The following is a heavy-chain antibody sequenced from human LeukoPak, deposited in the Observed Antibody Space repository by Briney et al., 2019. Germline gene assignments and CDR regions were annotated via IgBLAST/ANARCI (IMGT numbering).Heavy chain of an antibody. J-gene: IGHJ4*02. D-gene: IGHD5-12*01. CDR3: AREPVGVATIYGY. CDR2: ISSSSSYI. CDR1: GFTFSSYS. Sequence: GGSLRLSCAASGFTFSSYSMNWVRQAPGKGLEWVSSISSSSSYIYYADSVKGRFTISRDNAKNSLYLQMNSLRAEDTAVYYCAREPVGVATIYGYWGQGTLVTVSS. V-gene: IGHV3-21*01.